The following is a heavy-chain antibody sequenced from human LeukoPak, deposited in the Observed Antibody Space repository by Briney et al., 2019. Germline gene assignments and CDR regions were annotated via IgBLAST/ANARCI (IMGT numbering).Heavy chain of an antibody. V-gene: IGHV4-38-2*02. J-gene: IGHJ4*02. Sequence: PSETLSLTCTVSGYSISSGYYWGWIRQPPGKGLEWIGSIYHSGSTYYNPSLKSRVTISVDTSKNQFSLKLSSVTAADTAVYYCAKDLSWLRSIDFDYWGQGTLVTVSS. CDR3: AKDLSWLRSIDFDY. CDR2: IYHSGST. D-gene: IGHD5-12*01. CDR1: GYSISSGYY.